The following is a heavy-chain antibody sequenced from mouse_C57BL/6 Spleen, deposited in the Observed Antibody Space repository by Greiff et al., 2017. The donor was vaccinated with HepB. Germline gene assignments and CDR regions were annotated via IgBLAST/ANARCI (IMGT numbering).Heavy chain of an antibody. Sequence: QVQLQQPGAELVRPGSSVKLSCKASGYTFTSYWMHWVKQRPIQGLEWIGNIDPSDSETHYNQKFKDKATLTVDKSSSTAYMQLSSLTSEDSAVYYCARRGSMVTTGYFDVWGTGTTVTVSS. CDR2: IDPSDSET. V-gene: IGHV1-52*01. D-gene: IGHD2-2*01. CDR1: GYTFTSYW. J-gene: IGHJ1*03. CDR3: ARRGSMVTTGYFDV.